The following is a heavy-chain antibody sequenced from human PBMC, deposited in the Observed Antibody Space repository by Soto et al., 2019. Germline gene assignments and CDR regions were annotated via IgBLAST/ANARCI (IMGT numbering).Heavy chain of an antibody. D-gene: IGHD5-18*01. Sequence: ASETLSLTCTLSGGSVRAPDWWNWVRQSPDKGLEWIAEVHISGHSNYNPSLRSRVSVSIDSSKNQYYPNLNSVTAADTAIYYCARIKRGYTFGSILDFWGRGIPVTVSS. J-gene: IGHJ4*02. CDR1: GGSVRAPDW. CDR3: ARIKRGYTFGSILDF. V-gene: IGHV4-4*02. CDR2: VHISGHS.